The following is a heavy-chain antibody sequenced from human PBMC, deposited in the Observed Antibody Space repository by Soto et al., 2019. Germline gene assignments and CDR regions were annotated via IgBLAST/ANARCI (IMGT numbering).Heavy chain of an antibody. Sequence: QLQLQESGPGLVKPSETLSLTCTVSGGSISSSSYYWGWIRQPPGKGLERIGSIYYSGSTYYNPSLKSRVTISVDTSKNQFSLKLSSVTAADTAVYYCARHSRGGIAVAAHFDYWGQGTLVTVSS. V-gene: IGHV4-39*01. D-gene: IGHD6-19*01. CDR1: GGSISSSSYY. CDR2: IYYSGST. J-gene: IGHJ4*02. CDR3: ARHSRGGIAVAAHFDY.